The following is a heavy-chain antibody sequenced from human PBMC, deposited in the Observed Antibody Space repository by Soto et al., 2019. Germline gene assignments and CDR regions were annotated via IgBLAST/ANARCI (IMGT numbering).Heavy chain of an antibody. CDR1: GGTFSSYA. J-gene: IGHJ6*02. CDR3: ARAGYSSYYGMDV. Sequence: SVKVSCRASGGTFSSYAISWVRQAPGQGLEWMGGIIPIFGTANYAQEFQGRVTITADESTSTAYMELSSLRSEDTAVYYCARAGYSSYYGMDVWGQGTTVTVSS. D-gene: IGHD5-18*01. V-gene: IGHV1-69*13. CDR2: IIPIFGTA.